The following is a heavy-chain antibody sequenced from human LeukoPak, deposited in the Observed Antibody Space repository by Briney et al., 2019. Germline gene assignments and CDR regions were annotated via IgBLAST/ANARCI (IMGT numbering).Heavy chain of an antibody. CDR1: GFTLNNAW. V-gene: IGHV3-15*01. D-gene: IGHD3-22*01. CDR2: IKRETDGGTI. Sequence: GGSLRLSCAASGFTLNNAWMGWVRQAPGKGLEWLGRIKRETDGGTIDYAAPVKGRFTISRDDSRNTLYLQMDSLKIEDTAVYYCTTDRYYDNSELQFQHWGQGTLVTVSS. J-gene: IGHJ1*01. CDR3: TTDRYYDNSELQFQH.